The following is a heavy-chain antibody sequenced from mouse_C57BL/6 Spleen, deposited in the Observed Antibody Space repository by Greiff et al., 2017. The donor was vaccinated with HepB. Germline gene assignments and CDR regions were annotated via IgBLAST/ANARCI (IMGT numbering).Heavy chain of an antibody. J-gene: IGHJ2*01. CDR1: GYTFTSYW. CDR2: IDPSDSYT. D-gene: IGHD4-1*01. V-gene: IGHV1-50*01. Sequence: QVQLQQPGAELVKPGASVKLSCKASGYTFTSYWMQWVKQRPGQGLEWIGEIDPSDSYTNYTQKFKGKATLTVDTSSSTAYMQLSSLTAEDSAVYYCARWGLWDGVYFDYWGQCTTLTVSS. CDR3: ARWGLWDGVYFDY.